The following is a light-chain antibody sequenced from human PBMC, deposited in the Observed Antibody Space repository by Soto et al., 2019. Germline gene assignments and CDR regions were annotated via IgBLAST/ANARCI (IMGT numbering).Light chain of an antibody. V-gene: IGKV4-1*01. CDR3: QQFYSSPLT. CDR2: WAS. J-gene: IGKJ4*01. CDR1: QSVLYSSNNKNY. Sequence: DIALSRSPDSLDVSLGERANINCKSSQSVLYSSNNKNYLAWYQQKPGQPPKLLIYWASSRESGVPDRFTGSGSGTDFTLSISSLQAEDVAVYYCQQFYSSPLTFGGGTKVDIK.